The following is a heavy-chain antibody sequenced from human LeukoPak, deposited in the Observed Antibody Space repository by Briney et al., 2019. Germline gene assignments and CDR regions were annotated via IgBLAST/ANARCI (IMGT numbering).Heavy chain of an antibody. CDR2: ISSSSSYI. CDR1: GFTFSSYS. D-gene: IGHD2-15*01. J-gene: IGHJ6*02. V-gene: IGHV3-21*01. CDR3: ARDQRKDIVVVVAAGDYYYGMDV. Sequence: GGSLRLSCAASGFTFSSYSMNWVRQAPGKGLEWVSSISSSSSYIYYADSVKGRFTISRDNAKNSLYLQMNSLRAEDTAVYYCARDQRKDIVVVVAAGDYYYGMDVWGQGTTVTVSS.